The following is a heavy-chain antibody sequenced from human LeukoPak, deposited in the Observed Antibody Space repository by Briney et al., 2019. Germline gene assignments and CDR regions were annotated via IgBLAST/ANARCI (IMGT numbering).Heavy chain of an antibody. CDR3: ARALNSGSYYDY. CDR1: GFSFNNYA. D-gene: IGHD1-26*01. CDR2: ISGSEDRT. J-gene: IGHJ4*02. Sequence: GGSLRLSCVGSGFSFNNYAMSWVRQAPGKGLEWVSGISGSEDRTHYADSVKGRFTISRDNSKNTLYLQMNSLRAEDTAVYYCARALNSGSYYDYWGQGTLVTVSS. V-gene: IGHV3-23*01.